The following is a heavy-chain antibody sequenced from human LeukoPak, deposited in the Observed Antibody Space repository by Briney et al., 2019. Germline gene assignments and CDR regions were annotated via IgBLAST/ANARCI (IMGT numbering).Heavy chain of an antibody. Sequence: ASVNVSCKASGGTFSSYAISWVRQAPGQGLEWMGRIIPILGIANYAQKFQGRVTITADKSTSTAYMELSSLRSEDTAVYYCARGHYYDSSGYQNWFDPWGQGTLVTVSS. J-gene: IGHJ5*02. CDR3: ARGHYYDSSGYQNWFDP. D-gene: IGHD3-22*01. V-gene: IGHV1-69*04. CDR1: GGTFSSYA. CDR2: IIPILGIA.